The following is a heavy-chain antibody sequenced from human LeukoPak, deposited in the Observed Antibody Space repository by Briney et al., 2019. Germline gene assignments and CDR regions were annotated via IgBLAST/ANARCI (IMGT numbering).Heavy chain of an antibody. CDR2: IYTSGST. J-gene: IGHJ4*02. D-gene: IGHD1-26*01. Sequence: NSSETLSLTCTVSGGSISSGSYYWRWIRQPAGKGLEWIGRIYTSGSTNYNPSLKSRVTISVDTSKNQFSLKLSSVTATDTAVYYCAREVGSFDYWGQGTLVTVAS. V-gene: IGHV4-61*02. CDR1: GGSISSGSYY. CDR3: AREVGSFDY.